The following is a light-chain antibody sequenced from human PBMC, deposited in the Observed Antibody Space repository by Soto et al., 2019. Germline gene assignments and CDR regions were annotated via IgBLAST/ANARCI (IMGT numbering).Light chain of an antibody. V-gene: IGKV3-20*01. Sequence: EIVLTQSPGTLSLSPGERATLSCWASQTVTSTYLAWYQQKPGQAPRLLIYATSSRATGIPDRFSGSGSGTDFTLTISRLEPEDSAVYYCQEFGNSRTFGQGTKLEI. CDR1: QTVTSTY. CDR2: ATS. CDR3: QEFGNSRT. J-gene: IGKJ2*01.